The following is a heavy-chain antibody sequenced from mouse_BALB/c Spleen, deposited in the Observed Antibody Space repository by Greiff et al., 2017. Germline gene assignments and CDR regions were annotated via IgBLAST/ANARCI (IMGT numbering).Heavy chain of an antibody. CDR2: ILPGSGST. D-gene: IGHD2-10*02. V-gene: IGHV1-9*01. CDR1: GYTFSSYW. Sequence: VQLQQSGAELMKPGASVKISCKATGYTFSSYWIEWVKQRPGHGLEWIGEILPGSGSTNYNEKFKGKATFTADTSSNTAYMQLSSLTSEDSAVYYCAREKYGNYGYAMDYWGQGTSVTVSS. CDR3: AREKYGNYGYAMDY. J-gene: IGHJ4*01.